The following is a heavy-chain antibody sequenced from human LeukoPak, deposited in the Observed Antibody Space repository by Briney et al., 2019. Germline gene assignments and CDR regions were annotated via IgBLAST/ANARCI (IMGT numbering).Heavy chain of an antibody. CDR2: ISAYNGNT. CDR3: ASLRIAAAGDAFDI. J-gene: IGHJ3*02. Sequence: ASVKVSCKASGYTFTSYGISWVRQAPGQGLEWMGWISAYNGNTNYAQKLQGRVTMTTDTSTSTAYMELSSLRSEDTAVYYCASLRIAAAGDAFDIWGQGTMVTVSS. D-gene: IGHD6-13*01. V-gene: IGHV1-18*01. CDR1: GYTFTSYG.